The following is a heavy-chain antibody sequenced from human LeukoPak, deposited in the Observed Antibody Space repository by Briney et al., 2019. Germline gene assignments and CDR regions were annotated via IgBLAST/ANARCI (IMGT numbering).Heavy chain of an antibody. CDR2: IYYSGST. V-gene: IGHV4-59*01. J-gene: IGHJ4*02. CDR1: GASISTYS. CDR3: ARDRNYYDSNGFDY. Sequence: KASETLSLTCTVSGASISTYSWNWIRRAPGRGLEWIGYIYYSGSTNYNPSLKSRVTISVDTSKNQFSLKLSSVTAADTAVYYCARDRNYYDSNGFDYWGQGTLVTVSS. D-gene: IGHD3-22*01.